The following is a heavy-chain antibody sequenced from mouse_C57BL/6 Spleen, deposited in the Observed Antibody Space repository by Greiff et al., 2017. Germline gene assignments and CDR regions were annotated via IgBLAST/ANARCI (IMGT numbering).Heavy chain of an antibody. J-gene: IGHJ1*03. CDR1: GYTFTSYG. D-gene: IGHD1-1*01. CDR2: IYPRSGNT. Sequence: QVQLQQSGAELARPGASVKLSCKASGYTFTSYGISWVKQRTGQGLEWIGEIYPRSGNTYYNEKFKGKATLTVDKSSSTAYMELRSLTSDDSAVYFCARYFYFGSSSSLWYFDVWGTGTTVTVSS. V-gene: IGHV1-81*01. CDR3: ARYFYFGSSSSLWYFDV.